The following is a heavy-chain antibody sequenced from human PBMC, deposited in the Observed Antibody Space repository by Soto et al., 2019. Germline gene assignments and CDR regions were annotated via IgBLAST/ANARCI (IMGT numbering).Heavy chain of an antibody. CDR2: INVGNGDT. D-gene: IGHD6-19*01. Sequence: GASGKVCCKASGYSFTRYWIHWVRQAPGQRLEWMGRINVGNGDTKYSQKFQGRVIIIRDSFASTAYMELSSLSSEDTAVYYCARELAAGDLDYWGQGALVTVSS. J-gene: IGHJ4*02. CDR3: ARELAAGDLDY. V-gene: IGHV1-3*01. CDR1: GYSFTRYW.